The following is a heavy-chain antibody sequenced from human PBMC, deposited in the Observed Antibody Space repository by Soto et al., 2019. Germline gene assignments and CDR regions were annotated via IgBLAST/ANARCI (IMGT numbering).Heavy chain of an antibody. J-gene: IGHJ6*02. V-gene: IGHV1-3*05. CDR1: GYTFTSYA. CDR3: ARDPSYYGMDV. CDR2: INAGNGNT. Sequence: QVQLVQSGAEEKKPGASVKVSCKASGYTFTSYAMHWVRQAPGQRLERMGWINAGNGNTKYSQKFQGRVTITRDTSASTAYMELSSLRPEDTAVYYCARDPSYYGMDVWGQGPTVTVSS.